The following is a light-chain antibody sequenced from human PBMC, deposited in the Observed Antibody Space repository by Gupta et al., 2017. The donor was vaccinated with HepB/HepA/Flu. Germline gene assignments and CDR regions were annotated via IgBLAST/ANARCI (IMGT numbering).Light chain of an antibody. CDR3: SAWDDRWSGVV. J-gene: IGLJ3*02. Sequence: QSVLTQPSSASGTPGQGVTISCSAGSSNLGSDYASWYQVVPGTAPKLLIYKNDQRPSGVPDRFSGSKSGISASLAISGLRAEDEAEYYCSAWDDRWSGVVFGGGTKLTVL. CDR2: KND. CDR1: SSNLGSDY. V-gene: IGLV1-47*01.